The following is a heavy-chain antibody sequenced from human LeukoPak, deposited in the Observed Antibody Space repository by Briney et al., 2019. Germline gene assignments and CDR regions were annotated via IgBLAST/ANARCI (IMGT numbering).Heavy chain of an antibody. CDR2: INSDGGST. J-gene: IGHJ5*02. CDR3: ARASGPASGFDP. Sequence: GGSLRLSCSASGFTFNKYALHWVRQAPGKGLEYVSGINSDGGSTYYADSVKGKFTISRENAKNSLYLQMNSLRAGDTAVYYCARASGPASGFDPWGQGTLVTVSS. V-gene: IGHV3-64*04. CDR1: GFTFNKYA. D-gene: IGHD3-3*01.